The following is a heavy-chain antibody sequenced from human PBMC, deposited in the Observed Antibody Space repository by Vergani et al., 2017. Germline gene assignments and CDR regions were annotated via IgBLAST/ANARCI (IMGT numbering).Heavy chain of an antibody. V-gene: IGHV4-59*01. D-gene: IGHD6-19*01. CDR1: GGSISDYY. Sequence: QVQLQESGPGLVKSSETLSLTCTVSGGSISDYYWNWLRQPPGEGLEWIGYIYKSGSSTYNPSLKGRVTIPANTSKNQFSLKLTSVTAADTALYYCARDRGYSTGWYSAFDIWGQGTMVTVSS. CDR2: IYKSGSS. J-gene: IGHJ3*02. CDR3: ARDRGYSTGWYSAFDI.